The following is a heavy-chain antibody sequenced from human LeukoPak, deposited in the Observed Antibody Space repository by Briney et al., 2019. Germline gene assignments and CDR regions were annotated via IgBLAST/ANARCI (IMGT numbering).Heavy chain of an antibody. CDR3: ARDGEYYYDSSGYSRAFDI. CDR1: GFTFSSYEM. Sequence: PGGSLRLSCAASGFTFSSYEMNWVRQPPGKGLEWIGEIYHSGSTNYNPSLKSRVTISVDKSKNQFSLKLSSVTAADTAVYYCARDGEYYYDSSGYSRAFDIWGQGTMVTVSS. J-gene: IGHJ3*02. V-gene: IGHV4-4*02. D-gene: IGHD3-22*01. CDR2: IYHSGST.